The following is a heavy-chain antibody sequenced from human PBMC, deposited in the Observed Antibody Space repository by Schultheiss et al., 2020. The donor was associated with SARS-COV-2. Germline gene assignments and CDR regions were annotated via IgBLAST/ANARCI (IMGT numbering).Heavy chain of an antibody. D-gene: IGHD1-26*01. CDR2: IYTTETT. J-gene: IGHJ6*02. V-gene: IGHV4-4*02. CDR3: ARERWELVVADYKYYGTDV. Sequence: SETLSLTCTVSGGSISSSNWWSWVRQPPGKGLEWIGPIYTTETTNYNPSLKSRVTISVDTSKNQFSLKLSSVTAADTAVYYCARERWELVVADYKYYGTDVWGQGTAVTVSS. CDR1: GGSISSSNW.